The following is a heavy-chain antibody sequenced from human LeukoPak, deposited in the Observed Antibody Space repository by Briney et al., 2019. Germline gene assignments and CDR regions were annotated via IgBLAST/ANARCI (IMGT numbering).Heavy chain of an antibody. Sequence: PSETLSLTCTVSGYSISSGYYWGWIRQPPGKGLEWIGSIYHSGSTYYNPSHKSRVTISVDTPKNQFSLKLSSVTAADTAVYYCARSEGDYESVAFDIWGQGTMVTVSS. D-gene: IGHD4-17*01. V-gene: IGHV4-38-2*02. CDR3: ARSEGDYESVAFDI. CDR1: GYSISSGYY. J-gene: IGHJ3*02. CDR2: IYHSGST.